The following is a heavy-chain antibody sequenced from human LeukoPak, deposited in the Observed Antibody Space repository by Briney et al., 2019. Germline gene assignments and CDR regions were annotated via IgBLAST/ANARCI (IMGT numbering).Heavy chain of an antibody. D-gene: IGHD3-10*01. V-gene: IGHV1-2*06. CDR3: AREAGDGSGSYDY. CDR1: GYTFTDYY. J-gene: IGHJ4*02. CDR2: INPNSGGT. Sequence: ASVKVSCKASGYTFTDYYVHWVRQAPGQGLEWVGRINPNSGGTNYAQRFQGRVTMTRDTSIGTAYMELSRLGSDDTAVYYCAREAGDGSGSYDYWGQGTLVTVSS.